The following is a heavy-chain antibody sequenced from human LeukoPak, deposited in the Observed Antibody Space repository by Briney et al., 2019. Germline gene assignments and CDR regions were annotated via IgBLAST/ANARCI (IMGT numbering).Heavy chain of an antibody. D-gene: IGHD5-18*01. Sequence: ASVKVSCKASGYTFTSYGISWVRQAPGQGLEWMGWISAYNGNTNYAQKLQGRVTMTTDTSTSTAYMELRSLRSDDTAVYYCARERVVGAVDSYGYLGLWWPKNDAFDIWGQGTMVTVSS. V-gene: IGHV1-18*01. J-gene: IGHJ3*02. CDR3: ARERVVGAVDSYGYLGLWWPKNDAFDI. CDR2: ISAYNGNT. CDR1: GYTFTSYG.